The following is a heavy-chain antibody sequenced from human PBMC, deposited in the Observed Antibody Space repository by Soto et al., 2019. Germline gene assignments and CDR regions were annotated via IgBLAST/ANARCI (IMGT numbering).Heavy chain of an antibody. CDR3: ARGRKKTVAGTQGGAFDI. D-gene: IGHD6-19*01. J-gene: IGHJ3*02. CDR2: INHSGST. Sequence: QVQLQQWGAGLLKPSETLSLTCAVYGGSFSGYYWSWIRQPPGKGLEWIGEINHSGSTNYNPSLKSRDTISVDTAKNQFSLKLSSVTAADTAVYYCARGRKKTVAGTQGGAFDIWGQGTMVTVSS. CDR1: GGSFSGYY. V-gene: IGHV4-34*01.